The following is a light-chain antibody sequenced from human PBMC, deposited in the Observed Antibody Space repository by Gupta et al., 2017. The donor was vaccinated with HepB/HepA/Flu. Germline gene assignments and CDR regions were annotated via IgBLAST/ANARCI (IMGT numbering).Light chain of an antibody. V-gene: IGKV3-11*01. Sequence: ELVLTQSTATVSFSPGERAHLSCSASQSVSSYLAWYQQKPGQTPMLLIYDASNRATGIPARFSGSGSETDFTLTIISPEPEDFAVYYCHQRSTSPLTFGAGTKVDIK. J-gene: IGKJ4*01. CDR3: HQRSTSPLT. CDR2: DAS. CDR1: QSVSSY.